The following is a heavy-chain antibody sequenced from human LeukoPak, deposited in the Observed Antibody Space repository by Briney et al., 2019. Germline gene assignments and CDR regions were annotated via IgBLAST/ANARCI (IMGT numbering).Heavy chain of an antibody. D-gene: IGHD4/OR15-4a*01. Sequence: GASLRHSRADSGFTLSSYAMGWVRLAPGKGLGWVSLVCGSGDNSYYAHSVKGRFTISRDNSKNTLYLQMSSLRAEDTALYYCAKCLGDGTNYYFAHWGQGTLVTVSS. CDR1: GFTLSSYA. J-gene: IGHJ4*02. CDR3: AKCLGDGTNYYFAH. V-gene: IGHV3-23*01. CDR2: VCGSGDNS.